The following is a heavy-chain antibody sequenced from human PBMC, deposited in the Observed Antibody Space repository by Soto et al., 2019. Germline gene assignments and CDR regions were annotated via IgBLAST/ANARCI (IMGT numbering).Heavy chain of an antibody. Sequence: SETLSLTCAVSGVSISSDGYSWTWIRQPPGKGLEWIGYIYRTGSTYYNPALKSRVTISVDRSKNQFSLKLSSVTAADTAVYYCARGGGSRTSQSMDVWGQGTTVTVSS. J-gene: IGHJ6*02. CDR1: GVSISSDGYS. V-gene: IGHV4-30-2*01. CDR2: IYRTGST. CDR3: ARGGGSRTSQSMDV. D-gene: IGHD2-2*01.